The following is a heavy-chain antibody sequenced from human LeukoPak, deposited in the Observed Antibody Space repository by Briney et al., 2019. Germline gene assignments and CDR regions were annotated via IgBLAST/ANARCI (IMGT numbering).Heavy chain of an antibody. Sequence: SETLSLTCTVSGGSISSYHWSWIRQPPGKGLEWIGYIYYSGSTNYNPSLKSRVTISVGTSKNQFSLKLSSVTAADTAVYYCARMSSTMVRGVIIGDFDYWGQGTLVTVSS. CDR2: IYYSGST. CDR3: ARMSSTMVRGVIIGDFDY. J-gene: IGHJ4*02. D-gene: IGHD3-10*01. CDR1: GGSISSYH. V-gene: IGHV4-59*08.